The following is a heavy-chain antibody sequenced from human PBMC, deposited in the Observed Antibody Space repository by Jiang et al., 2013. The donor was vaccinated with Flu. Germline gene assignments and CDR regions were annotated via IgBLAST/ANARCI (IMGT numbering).Heavy chain of an antibody. J-gene: IGHJ4*02. Sequence: SGLVKPSETLSLTCAVSGGSISNYYWSWIRQPAGKGLEWIGYIYYSGSTNYNPSLKSRVTISVDTSKNQFSLKLSSVTAADTAVYYCARDKGGWYSGSYWGDYFDYWGQGTLVTVSS. CDR2: IYYSGST. CDR1: GGSISNYY. CDR3: ARDKGGWYSGSYWGDYFDY. V-gene: IGHV4-59*01. D-gene: IGHD1-26*01.